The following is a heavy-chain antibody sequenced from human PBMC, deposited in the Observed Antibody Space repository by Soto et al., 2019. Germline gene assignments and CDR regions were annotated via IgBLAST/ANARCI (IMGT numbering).Heavy chain of an antibody. CDR3: AKGRGSGWAWYFDN. V-gene: IGHV3-23*01. J-gene: IGHJ4*02. Sequence: GGSLRLSCAAPGITFKESAMNWVRRAPGKGLEWVASISDTGASTWYAESVRGRLSISRDNSKNTLYLQMDSLRGEDTAVYYCAKGRGSGWAWYFDNWGQGTLVTVSS. D-gene: IGHD6-19*01. CDR1: GITFKESA. CDR2: ISDTGAST.